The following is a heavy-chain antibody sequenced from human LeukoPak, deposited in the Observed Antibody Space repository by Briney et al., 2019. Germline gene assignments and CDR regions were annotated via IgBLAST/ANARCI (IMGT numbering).Heavy chain of an antibody. V-gene: IGHV3-23*01. J-gene: IGHJ4*02. CDR3: ARDGGRETRGRGLQLLWDY. Sequence: GGSLRLSCGASGFTFNTYAMSWVRQAPGKGLEWVSSISGSGDSTYYADSVKGRFTISRDNSKNTLYLQMNSLRAEDAAVYYCARDGGRETRGRGLQLLWDYWGQGTLVTVSS. CDR2: ISGSGDST. CDR1: GFTFNTYA. D-gene: IGHD3-16*01.